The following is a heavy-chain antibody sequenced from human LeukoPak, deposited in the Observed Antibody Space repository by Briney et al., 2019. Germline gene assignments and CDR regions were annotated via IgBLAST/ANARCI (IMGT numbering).Heavy chain of an antibody. CDR1: GFTFGDYA. J-gene: IGHJ6*02. CDR2: IRSKAYGGTT. D-gene: IGHD3-3*01. CDR3: TRAPAYYDFWSGYYTPYYYYGMDV. Sequence: GGSLRLSCTASGFTFGDYAMSWVRPAPGKGLEGVGFIRSKAYGGTTEYAASVKGRFTISRDDSKSIAYLQMNSLKTEDTAVYYCTRAPAYYDFWSGYYTPYYYYGMDVWGQGTTVTVSS. V-gene: IGHV3-49*04.